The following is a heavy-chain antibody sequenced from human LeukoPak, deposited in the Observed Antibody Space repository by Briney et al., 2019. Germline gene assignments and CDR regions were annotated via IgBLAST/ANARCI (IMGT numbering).Heavy chain of an antibody. V-gene: IGHV4-61*02. CDR2: IYTSGST. D-gene: IGHD2-15*01. J-gene: IGHJ6*03. CDR1: GGSISSSSYY. CDR3: ARVFRWSQPAYYYYDYMDV. Sequence: SQTLSLTCTVSGGSISSSSYYWSWIRQPAGKGLEWIGRIYTSGSTNYNPSLKSRVTISVDTSKNQFSLKLSSVTPADTAVYYCARVFRWSQPAYYYYDYMDVWGKGATVTVSS.